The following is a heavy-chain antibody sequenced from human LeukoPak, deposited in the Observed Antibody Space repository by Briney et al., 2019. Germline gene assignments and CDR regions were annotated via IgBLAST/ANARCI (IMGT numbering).Heavy chain of an antibody. CDR3: ASLCSSTSCSHY. D-gene: IGHD2-2*01. CDR2: ISYDGSNK. J-gene: IGHJ4*02. V-gene: IGHV3-30*03. Sequence: GGSLRLSCAASGFTFSSYGMHWVRQAPGKGLEWVAVISYDGSNKYYADSVKGQFTISRDNSKNTLYLQMNSLRAEDTAVYYCASLCSSTSCSHYWGQGTLVTVSS. CDR1: GFTFSSYG.